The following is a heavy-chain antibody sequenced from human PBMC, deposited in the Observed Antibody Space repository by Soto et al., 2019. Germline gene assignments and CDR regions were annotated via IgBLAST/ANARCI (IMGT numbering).Heavy chain of an antibody. V-gene: IGHV3-21*01. CDR3: ARTYSSSSSWFFDL. J-gene: IGHJ2*01. Sequence: GSLRLSCAASGFTFSTYNMNWVRQAPGKGLEWVSSISSGTSYIYYADSVKGRFTISRDNAKNSMYLQMNSLRVEDTAVYYCARTYSSSSSWFFDLWGRGTLVTVSS. CDR2: ISSGTSYI. CDR1: GFTFSTYN. D-gene: IGHD6-6*01.